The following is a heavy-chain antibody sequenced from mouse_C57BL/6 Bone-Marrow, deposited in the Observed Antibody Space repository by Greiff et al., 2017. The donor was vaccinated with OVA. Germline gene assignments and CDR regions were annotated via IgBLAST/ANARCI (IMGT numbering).Heavy chain of an antibody. Sequence: EVQLKESGPELVKPGASVKISCKASGYSFTDYKMNWVKQSPGKGLEWIGVINPNCGTTRYNQKFKGKATLTVDKSSSTAYMQLNSLTSEDSAVYYCALFYGSSYGSFYFGGRGTRATVS. V-gene: IGHV1-39*01. CDR3: ALFYGSSYGSFYF. CDR1: GYSFTDYK. CDR2: INPNCGTT. J-gene: IGHJ1*03. D-gene: IGHD1-1*01.